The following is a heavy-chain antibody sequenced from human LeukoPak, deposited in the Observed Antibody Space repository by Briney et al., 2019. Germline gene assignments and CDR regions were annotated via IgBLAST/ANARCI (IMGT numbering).Heavy chain of an antibody. CDR3: AKGSYYDSSGSFYFDY. D-gene: IGHD3-22*01. CDR2: ISGSGDNT. Sequence: GGSLRLSCAASGFTFSSYAMSWIRQATGKGLEWVSGISGSGDNTYYADSVKGRFTISRDNSKNTLYVQVNSLGTEDTAAYYCAKGSYYDSSGSFYFDYWGQGTLVTVSS. V-gene: IGHV3-23*01. J-gene: IGHJ4*02. CDR1: GFTFSSYA.